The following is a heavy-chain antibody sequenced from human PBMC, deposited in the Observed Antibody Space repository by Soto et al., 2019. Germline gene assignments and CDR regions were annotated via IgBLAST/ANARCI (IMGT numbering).Heavy chain of an antibody. CDR1: GGSVSSGGYS. CDR2: IYHSGST. CDR3: ARVPSP. J-gene: IGHJ5*02. Sequence: SETLSLTCAVSGGSVSSGGYSWSWIRQPPGKGLEWIGYIYHSGSTYYNPSLKSRVTISVDRSKNQFSLKLSSVTAADTAVYYCARVPSPWGQATPVTVSS. V-gene: IGHV4-30-2*01.